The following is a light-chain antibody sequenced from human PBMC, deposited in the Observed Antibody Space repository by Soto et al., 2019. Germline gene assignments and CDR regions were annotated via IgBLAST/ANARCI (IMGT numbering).Light chain of an antibody. CDR2: DAS. CDR3: QQYNSYST. CDR1: QSISSW. V-gene: IGKV1-5*01. Sequence: DIQMTQSPSTLSASVGDRVTITCRASQSISSWLARYQQKPGKAPKLLIYDASSLESGVPSRFSGSGSGTEFTLTISSLQPDDFATYYCQQYNSYSTFGPGTKVDIK. J-gene: IGKJ3*01.